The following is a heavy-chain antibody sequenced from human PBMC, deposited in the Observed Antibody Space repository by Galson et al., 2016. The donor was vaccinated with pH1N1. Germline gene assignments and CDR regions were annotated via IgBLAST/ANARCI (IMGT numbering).Heavy chain of an antibody. D-gene: IGHD2-15*01. V-gene: IGHV1-3*01. CDR3: ARELRGGTYAPDY. Sequence: SVKVSCKVSGYTLTELSMHWVRQAPGKGLEWMGWISPGSTKTKYSQKFQGRVTVTRDSSATTAYMELSGLTFEDTAVYYCARELRGGTYAPDYWGQGTQVTVS. CDR2: ISPGSTKT. CDR1: GYTLTELS. J-gene: IGHJ4*02.